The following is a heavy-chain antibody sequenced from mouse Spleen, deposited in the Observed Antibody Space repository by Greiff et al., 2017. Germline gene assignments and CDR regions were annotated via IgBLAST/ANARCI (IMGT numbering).Heavy chain of an antibody. D-gene: IGHD1-1*01. V-gene: IGHV1-76*01. CDR3: ASYGSSPFDY. J-gene: IGHJ2*01. CDR1: GYTFTDYY. CDR2: IYPGSGNT. Sequence: VKLMESGAELVRPGASVKLSCKASGYTFTDYYINWVKQRPGQGLEWIARIYPGSGNTYYNEKFKGKATLTAEKSSSTAYMQLSSLTSEDSAVYFCASYGSSPFDYWGQGTTLTVSS.